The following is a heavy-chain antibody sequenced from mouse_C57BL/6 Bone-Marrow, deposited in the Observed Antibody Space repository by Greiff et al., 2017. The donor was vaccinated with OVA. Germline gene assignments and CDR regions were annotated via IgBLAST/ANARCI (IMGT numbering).Heavy chain of an antibody. Sequence: QVQLKQPGAELVMPGASVKLSCKASGYTFTSYWMHWVKQRPGQGLEWIGEIDPSDSYTNYTQKFKGKSTLTVDKSSSTAYMQLSSLTSEDSAVYYCARGGSNYEGWFAYWGQGTLVTVSA. V-gene: IGHV1-69*01. CDR1: GYTFTSYW. CDR3: ARGGSNYEGWFAY. J-gene: IGHJ3*01. CDR2: IDPSDSYT. D-gene: IGHD2-5*01.